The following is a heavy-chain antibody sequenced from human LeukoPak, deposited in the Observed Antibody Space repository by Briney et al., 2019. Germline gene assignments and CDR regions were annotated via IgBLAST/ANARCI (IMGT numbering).Heavy chain of an antibody. J-gene: IGHJ4*02. D-gene: IGHD3-10*01. V-gene: IGHV4-59*01. CDR2: IYYSGST. CDR1: GGSISSYY. Sequence: SETLSLTCTVSGGSISSYYWSWVRQPPGKGLEWIGYIYYSGSTNYNPSLKSRVTISVDTSKNQFSLKLSSVTAADTAVYYCARDPGTMVRDQYFDYWGQGTLVTVSS. CDR3: ARDPGTMVRDQYFDY.